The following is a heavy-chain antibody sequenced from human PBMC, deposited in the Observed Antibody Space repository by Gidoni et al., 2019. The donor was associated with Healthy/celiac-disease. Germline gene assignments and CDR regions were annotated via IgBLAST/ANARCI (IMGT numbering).Heavy chain of an antibody. J-gene: IGHJ4*02. CDR3: ARGRRYYYGSGSYFPDDY. V-gene: IGHV4-34*01. D-gene: IGHD3-10*01. CDR1: GGSFSGYY. Sequence: QVQLQQWGAGLLKPSETLSLTCAVYGGSFSGYYWSWIRQPPGKGLEWIGEINHSGSTNYNPSLKSRVTISVDTSKNQFSLKLSSVTAADTAVYYCARGRRYYYGSGSYFPDDYWGQGTLVTVSS. CDR2: INHSGST.